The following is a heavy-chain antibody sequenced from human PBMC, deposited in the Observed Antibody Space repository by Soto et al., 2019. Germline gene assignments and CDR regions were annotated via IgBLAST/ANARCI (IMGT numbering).Heavy chain of an antibody. D-gene: IGHD6-13*01. CDR2: IYYSGST. J-gene: IGHJ6*02. V-gene: IGHV4-59*01. CDR3: ARVGAIRREAALYYYYGMDV. Sequence: PSETLSLTCAVYGGSFSSYYCSWIRQPPGKGLEWIGYIYYSGSTNYNPSLKSRVTISVDTSKNQFSLKLSSVTAADTAVYYCARVGAIRREAALYYYYGMDVWGQGTTVTVSS. CDR1: GGSFSSYY.